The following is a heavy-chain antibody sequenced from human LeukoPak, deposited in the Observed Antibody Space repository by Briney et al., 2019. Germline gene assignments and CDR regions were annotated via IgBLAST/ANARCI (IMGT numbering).Heavy chain of an antibody. J-gene: IGHJ4*02. D-gene: IGHD6-13*01. V-gene: IGHV4-4*07. CDR1: GGSISSHY. Sequence: SETLSLTCTVSGGSISSHYWSWVRQPAGKGLEWLGRIHTSGTTTYSPSLKSRVTMSVDTSKNQLSLKLSSVTAADTALYYCARDIAAAGQHYFDYWGQGALVTVSS. CDR3: ARDIAAAGQHYFDY. CDR2: IHTSGTT.